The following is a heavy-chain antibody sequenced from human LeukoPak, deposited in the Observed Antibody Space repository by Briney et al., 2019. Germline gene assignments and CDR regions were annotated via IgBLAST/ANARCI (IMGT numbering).Heavy chain of an antibody. Sequence: GGSLRLSCAASGFTVSSNYMSWVRQAPGKGLEWVSVIYSGGSTYYADSVKGRFTISRDNSKNTLYLQMNSLRAEDTAVYYCARDQPQALYDSSGYSAMDVWGQGTTVTVSS. V-gene: IGHV3-66*01. J-gene: IGHJ6*02. CDR3: ARDQPQALYDSSGYSAMDV. CDR2: IYSGGST. CDR1: GFTVSSNY. D-gene: IGHD3-22*01.